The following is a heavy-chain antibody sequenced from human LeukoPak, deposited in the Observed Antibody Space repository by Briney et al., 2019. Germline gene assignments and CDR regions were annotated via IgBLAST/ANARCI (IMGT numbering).Heavy chain of an antibody. D-gene: IGHD6-19*01. V-gene: IGHV1-69*01. J-gene: IGHJ5*02. CDR3: ARGTPPGIAVAGTGDWFDP. CDR1: GGTFSSYA. CDR2: IIPIFGTA. Sequence: SVKVSCKASGGTFSSYAISWVRQAPGQGLEWMGGIIPIFGTANYAQKFQGRVTITADESTSTAYMELSSLRSEDTAVYYCARGTPPGIAVAGTGDWFDPWGQGTLVTVSP.